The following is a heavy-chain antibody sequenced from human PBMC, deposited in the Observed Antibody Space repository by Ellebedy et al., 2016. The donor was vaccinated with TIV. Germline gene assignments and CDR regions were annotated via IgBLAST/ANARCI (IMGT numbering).Heavy chain of an antibody. J-gene: IGHJ3*02. V-gene: IGHV1-2*02. D-gene: IGHD3-16*01. CDR3: ARDFFRLEGFDI. Sequence: ASVKVSXKASGYTFTDYYIHWVRQAPEQGLEWVAWINPHNADTYNAQKFEGRVTMTMDTSINTAYMELSRLTYDDTAVYHCARDFFRLEGFDIWGQGTLVTVSS. CDR1: GYTFTDYY. CDR2: INPHNADT.